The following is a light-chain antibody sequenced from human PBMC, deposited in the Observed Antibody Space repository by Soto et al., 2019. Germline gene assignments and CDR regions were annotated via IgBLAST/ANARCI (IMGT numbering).Light chain of an antibody. CDR1: QSVSSN. V-gene: IGKV3-15*01. J-gene: IGKJ1*01. CDR3: KQYNNFWT. Sequence: EIVMTQSPVILSVSPGETATLSCRASQSVSSNLAWYQQKPGQAPRLLIYGASTRATDIPARFSGSGSGTEFTITISSLQSEDFAVYYCKQYNNFWTFGQGTKVEIK. CDR2: GAS.